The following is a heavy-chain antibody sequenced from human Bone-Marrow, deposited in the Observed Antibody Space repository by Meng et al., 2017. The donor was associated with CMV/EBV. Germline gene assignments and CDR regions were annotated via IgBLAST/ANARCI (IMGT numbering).Heavy chain of an antibody. CDR1: GGSISSADYY. V-gene: IGHV4-30-4*08. Sequence: QVQLQESGPGLVKPSQXPSLTCTVSGGSISSADYYWSWIRQPPGKGLEWIGYISYSGSTYYNPSLRSRITMSVDTSKNQFSLKVSSVTAADTAVYYCARATGWTGTVHYWGQGTLVTVSS. D-gene: IGHD1-7*01. CDR2: ISYSGST. CDR3: ARATGWTGTVHY. J-gene: IGHJ4*02.